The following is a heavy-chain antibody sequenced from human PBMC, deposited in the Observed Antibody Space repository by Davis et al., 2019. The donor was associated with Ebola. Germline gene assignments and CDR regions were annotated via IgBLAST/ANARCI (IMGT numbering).Heavy chain of an antibody. Sequence: PGGSLRLSCAASGFSFNIFAMHWVRQAPGKGLKWVALIQYDGSNINYVESVKGRFTISRDNSKNAVYLQMDSLRVEDTAVYYCAREVSRVNFHACDFWGQGTGVTVSS. CDR1: GFSFNIFA. CDR2: IQYDGSNI. D-gene: IGHD1-7*01. V-gene: IGHV3-33*05. J-gene: IGHJ3*01. CDR3: AREVSRVNFHACDF.